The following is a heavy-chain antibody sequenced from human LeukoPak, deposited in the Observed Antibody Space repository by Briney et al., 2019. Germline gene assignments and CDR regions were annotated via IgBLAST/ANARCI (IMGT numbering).Heavy chain of an antibody. V-gene: IGHV4-38-2*01. Sequence: KTSETLSLTCAVSGYSISSGYYWGWIRQPPGKGLEWIGSIYYSGSTYYNPSLKSRITISVDTSKNQFSLKLSSVTAADTAVYYCARHMIVVVPAAILNLDYWGQGTLVTVSS. J-gene: IGHJ4*02. CDR3: ARHMIVVVPAAILNLDY. CDR2: IYYSGST. CDR1: GYSISSGYY. D-gene: IGHD2-2*01.